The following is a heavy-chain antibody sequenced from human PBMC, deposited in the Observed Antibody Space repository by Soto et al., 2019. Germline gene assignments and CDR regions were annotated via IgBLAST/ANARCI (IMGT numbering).Heavy chain of an antibody. J-gene: IGHJ4*02. Sequence: PSETLSLTCTVSGGSISSSNCYWGWIRQPPGKGLEWIGYIYHSGTSFYNPSLKSRVTISVDGSKNQFSLKVNSVTAADTAVYYCARSEATALDYWGQGTLVTVSS. CDR3: ARSEATALDY. V-gene: IGHV4-39*07. CDR1: GGSISSSNCY. CDR2: IYHSGTS.